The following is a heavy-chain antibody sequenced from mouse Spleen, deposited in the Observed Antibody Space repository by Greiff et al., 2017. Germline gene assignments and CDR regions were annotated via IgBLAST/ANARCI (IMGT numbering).Heavy chain of an antibody. CDR3: ARAYRYEEFDY. V-gene: IGHV1-81*01. D-gene: IGHD2-14*01. CDR2: IYPRSGNT. J-gene: IGHJ2*01. Sequence: VQLQQSGAELARPGASVKLSCKASGYTFTSYGISWVKQRTGQGLEWIGEIYPRSGNTYYNEKFKGKATLTADKPSSTAYMELRSLTSEDSAVYFCARAYRYEEFDYWGQGTTLTVSS. CDR1: GYTFTSYG.